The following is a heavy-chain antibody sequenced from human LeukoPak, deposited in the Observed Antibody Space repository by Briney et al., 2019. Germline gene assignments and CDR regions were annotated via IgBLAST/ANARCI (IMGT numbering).Heavy chain of an antibody. CDR3: TTDLVWWWPFDY. CDR2: IKSKTDGGTT. J-gene: IGHJ4*02. CDR1: GFTFSNAW. Sequence: GGPLRLSCAASGFTFSNAWMNWVRQAPGKGLEWVGRIKSKTDGGTTDYAAPVKGRFTISRDDSKNTLYLQMNSLKTEDTAVYYCTTDLVWWWPFDYWGQGTLVTVSS. D-gene: IGHD2-21*01. V-gene: IGHV3-15*07.